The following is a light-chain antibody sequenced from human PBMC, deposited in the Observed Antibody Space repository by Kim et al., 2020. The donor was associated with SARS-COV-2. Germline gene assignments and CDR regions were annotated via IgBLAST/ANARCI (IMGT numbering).Light chain of an antibody. Sequence: SASVGDRVTITGRASQSINSWLAWYQQKPGKAPKLLIYKASYLESGVPSRFSGSESGTEFTLTISSLQPDDFATYYCHQYKTYPYTFGQGTKLEI. CDR3: HQYKTYPYT. CDR2: KAS. CDR1: QSINSW. J-gene: IGKJ2*01. V-gene: IGKV1-5*03.